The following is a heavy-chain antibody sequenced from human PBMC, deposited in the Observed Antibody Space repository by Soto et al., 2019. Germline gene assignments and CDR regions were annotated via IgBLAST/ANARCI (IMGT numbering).Heavy chain of an antibody. V-gene: IGHV5-10-1*01. J-gene: IGHJ3*02. CDR2: IDPSDSYT. CDR1: GYSFTSYW. CDR3: ARRWSGYDSDAFDI. D-gene: IGHD5-12*01. Sequence: GESLKISCRGSGYSFTSYWISWVRQMPGKGLEWMGRIDPSDSYTNYSPSFQGHVTISADKSISTAYLQWSSLKASDTAMYYYARRWSGYDSDAFDIWGQGTMVTVSS.